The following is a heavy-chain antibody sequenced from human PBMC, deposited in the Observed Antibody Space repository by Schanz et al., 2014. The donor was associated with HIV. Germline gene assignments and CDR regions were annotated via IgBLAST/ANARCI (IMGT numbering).Heavy chain of an antibody. J-gene: IGHJ6*02. CDR3: AKDGGSRGRRRGMDV. CDR1: GFSFSTYG. D-gene: IGHD3-16*01. Sequence: VQLAESGGGLVQPGGSLRLSCAASGFSFSTYGIHWVRQAPGKGLEWVTLISYDGINKYYADSVKGRFTISRDNSKNTLYLQINSLRIDDTAVYYCAKDGGSRGRRRGMDVWGQGTTVTVSS. V-gene: IGHV3-30*18. CDR2: ISYDGINK.